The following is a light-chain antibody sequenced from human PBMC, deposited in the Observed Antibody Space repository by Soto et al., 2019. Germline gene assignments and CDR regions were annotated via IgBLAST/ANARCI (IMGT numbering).Light chain of an antibody. Sequence: AIQMTQSPSSLSASVGDTVTFTCRASQDIRNDLGWFQQRPGKPPKLLIYGISILQTGVPSRFSGSGSGTDFTLTISGLQPEDFATYYCLHDALFPYSFGQGTRLEI. J-gene: IGKJ2*03. CDR2: GIS. V-gene: IGKV1-6*01. CDR1: QDIRND. CDR3: LHDALFPYS.